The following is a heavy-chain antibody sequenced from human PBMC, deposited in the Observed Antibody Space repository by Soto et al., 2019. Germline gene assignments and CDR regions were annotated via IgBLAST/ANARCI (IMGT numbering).Heavy chain of an antibody. D-gene: IGHD3-10*01. V-gene: IGHV1-18*01. J-gene: IGHJ4*02. CDR2: ISNYNGIT. Sequence: QVQLVQSGAELKKPGASVKVSCKASGYIFTSYGISWVRQAPGEGLEWVGWISNYNGITNYAQKVQGRVTMTTDRSTSTAYMELRSLRSDDTAVYYCAESMGGSGTYVSWGQGTLVTVSS. CDR1: GYIFTSYG. CDR3: AESMGGSGTYVS.